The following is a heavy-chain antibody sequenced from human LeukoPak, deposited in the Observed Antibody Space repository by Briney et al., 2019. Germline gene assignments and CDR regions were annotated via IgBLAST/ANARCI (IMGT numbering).Heavy chain of an antibody. CDR2: ISGSGGNT. CDR3: AKLSRGEPTDY. D-gene: IGHD4-17*01. V-gene: IGHV3-23*01. Sequence: GGSLRLSCAASGFTFSSYAMSWVRQAPGKGLEWVSAISGSGGNTHYADSVKGRFTISRDNSKNTLYVQMNSLRAEDTAIYYCAKLSRGEPTDYWGQGTLVTVSS. J-gene: IGHJ4*02. CDR1: GFTFSSYA.